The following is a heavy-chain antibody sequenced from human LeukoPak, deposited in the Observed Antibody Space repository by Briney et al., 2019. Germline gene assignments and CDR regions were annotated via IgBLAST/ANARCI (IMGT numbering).Heavy chain of an antibody. CDR3: ARGGYSYYYYGMDV. J-gene: IGHJ6*02. CDR1: GYTFTGYY. V-gene: IGHV1-2*06. Sequence: ASVKVSCKASGYTFTGYYMHWVRQAPGQGLEWMGRINPSSGGTNYAQKFQGRVTMTRDTSISTAYMELSRLRSDDTAVYYCARGGYSYYYYGMDVWGQGTTVTVSS. D-gene: IGHD5-18*01. CDR2: INPSSGGT.